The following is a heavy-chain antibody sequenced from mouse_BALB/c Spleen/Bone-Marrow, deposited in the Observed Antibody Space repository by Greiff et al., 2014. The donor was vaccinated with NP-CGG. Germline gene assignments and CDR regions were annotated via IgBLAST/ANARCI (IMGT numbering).Heavy chain of an antibody. J-gene: IGHJ3*01. CDR1: GFNIKDTY. D-gene: IGHD2-10*02. CDR3: AGSGGYGNYLAWFAY. V-gene: IGHV14-3*02. Sequence: VQLKESGAELVKPGASVKLSCTASGFNIKDTYMHWVRQRPEQGLEWIGRIDPANGNTKYDPKFQGKATITADTSSNTAYLQLSSLTSEDTAVYYCAGSGGYGNYLAWFAYWGQGTLVTVSA. CDR2: IDPANGNT.